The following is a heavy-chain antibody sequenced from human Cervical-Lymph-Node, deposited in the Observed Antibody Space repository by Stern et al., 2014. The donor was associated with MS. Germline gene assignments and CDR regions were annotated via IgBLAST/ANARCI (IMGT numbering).Heavy chain of an antibody. D-gene: IGHD2-15*01. CDR3: AHSRVKYCRGGTCYSSLFDY. J-gene: IGHJ4*02. Sequence: QITLKESGPTLVNPTQTVTLTCTLSGFSLTTAGVGVGWIRQPPGKALEWLALIYWDADKLYRSSLKNRLAITKDTSKNQVVLTMTNVDPVDTATYYCAHSRVKYCRGGTCYSSLFDYWGQGTLVSVSS. CDR1: GFSLTTAGVG. CDR2: IYWDADK. V-gene: IGHV2-5*02.